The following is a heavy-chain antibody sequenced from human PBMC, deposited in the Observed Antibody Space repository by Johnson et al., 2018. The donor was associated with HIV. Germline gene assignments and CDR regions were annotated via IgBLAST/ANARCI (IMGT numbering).Heavy chain of an antibody. CDR2: LSYDGSYT. Sequence: MQLVESGGGLIQPGGSLRLSCAASGFTVSSNYMSWVRQAPEKGLERVADLSYDGSYTYYAHSVKGRFTLSRDNSKNTLYLQMKSLRADDTALYYCARAIIHSSGWSPEAFDIWCQGTMVTVSS. CDR1: GFTVSSNY. D-gene: IGHD6-19*01. J-gene: IGHJ3*02. V-gene: IGHV3-66*03. CDR3: ARAIIHSSGWSPEAFDI.